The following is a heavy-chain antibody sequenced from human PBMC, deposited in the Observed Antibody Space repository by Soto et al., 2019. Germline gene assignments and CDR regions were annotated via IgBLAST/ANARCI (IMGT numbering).Heavy chain of an antibody. V-gene: IGHV2-5*02. CDR1: GFSLTGRGVG. Sequence: QITLKKSGPSLGKPPKPFTRPGPFSGFSLTGRGVGVPWIRRPPGKPLEWLALIYWDDDKYTSPSLKSRLTITKDTSKNQVVLLMTNMDPVDTATYFCVHLLTGGRFDSWGQGTLVTVSS. J-gene: IGHJ4*02. CDR2: IYWDDDK. D-gene: IGHD3-16*01. CDR3: VHLLTGGRFDS.